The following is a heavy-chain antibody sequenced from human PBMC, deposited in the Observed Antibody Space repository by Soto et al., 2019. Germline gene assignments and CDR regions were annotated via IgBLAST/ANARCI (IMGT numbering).Heavy chain of an antibody. J-gene: IGHJ4*02. CDR3: AKDRGAVRWPEDHYDFAY. D-gene: IGHD4-17*01. Sequence: VGFLRVSCAASEFTFSSYGSHWVRQAPCKGLEWVAVILYDGSKKSYADSVKGRFTISRDNSKNKLYLQMDSLRAEDTAVYYCAKDRGAVRWPEDHYDFAYWGQGTLVTVSS. CDR2: ILYDGSKK. CDR1: EFTFSSYG. V-gene: IGHV3-30*18.